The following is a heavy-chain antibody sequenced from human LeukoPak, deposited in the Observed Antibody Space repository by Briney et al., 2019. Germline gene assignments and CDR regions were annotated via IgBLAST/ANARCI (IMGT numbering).Heavy chain of an antibody. CDR1: GYTFTRYY. D-gene: IGHD6-13*01. CDR2: INPSGGST. J-gene: IGHJ4*02. V-gene: IGHV1-46*01. Sequence: ASVKVSCKASGYTFTRYYMHWVRQAPGQGLEWMGIINPSGGSTGYAQKFQGRVTMTRDKSTSTVYMELSSLSSEDTAVHYCAREAAGGTTSFDYWGQGTLVTVSS. CDR3: AREAAGGTTSFDY.